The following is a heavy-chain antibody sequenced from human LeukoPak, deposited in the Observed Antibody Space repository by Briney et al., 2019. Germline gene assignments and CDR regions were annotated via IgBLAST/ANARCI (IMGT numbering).Heavy chain of an antibody. D-gene: IGHD2-2*01. Sequence: SVKVSFKASGGTFIIYAISWVRQAPGQGLEWMGRIIPIFGIANYAQKFQGRVTITADKSTSTAYMELSSLRSEDTAVYYCARDCSSTSCPFDYWGQGTLVTVSS. CDR1: GGTFIIYA. CDR3: ARDCSSTSCPFDY. J-gene: IGHJ4*02. CDR2: IIPIFGIA. V-gene: IGHV1-69*04.